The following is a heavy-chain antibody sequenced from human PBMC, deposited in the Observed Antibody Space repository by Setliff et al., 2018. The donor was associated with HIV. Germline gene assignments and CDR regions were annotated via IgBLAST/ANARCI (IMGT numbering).Heavy chain of an antibody. CDR3: ARDEGRATGSWWDQSASWYLDY. V-gene: IGHV4-34*10. D-gene: IGHD6-13*01. CDR2: INHSAFT. CDR1: GESFSRYY. Sequence: SETLSLTCAVYGESFSRYYFTWIRQAPGRGLEWIGKINHSAFTKYNPSLASRVTMSIDTSKNQFSLTVNSVTAADTAMYFCARDEGRATGSWWDQSASWYLDYWGHGILVTVSS. J-gene: IGHJ4*01.